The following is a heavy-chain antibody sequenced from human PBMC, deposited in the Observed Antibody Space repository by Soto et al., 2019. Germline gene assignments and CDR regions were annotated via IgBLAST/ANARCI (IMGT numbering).Heavy chain of an antibody. D-gene: IGHD3-16*01. Sequence: QVQLVQSGAEVKKPGSSVKVSCKASGCTFSSYTISWVRQAPGQGLEWMGRIIPILGIANYAQKFQGRVTITADKSTSTAYIELSSLRAEDTAVYYCARDRQRALTVVPSFFDYLGQGTLVTVSS. CDR1: GCTFSSYT. V-gene: IGHV1-69*08. J-gene: IGHJ4*02. CDR2: IIPILGIA. CDR3: ARDRQRALTVVPSFFDY.